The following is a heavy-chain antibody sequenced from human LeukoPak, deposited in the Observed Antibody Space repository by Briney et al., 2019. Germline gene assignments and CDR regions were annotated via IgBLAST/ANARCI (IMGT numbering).Heavy chain of an antibody. CDR2: IYYSGST. J-gene: IGHJ4*02. Sequence: SETLSLTCTVSGGSISSHYWSWIRQPPGKGLEWIGYIYYSGSTNYNPSLKSRVTISVDTSKNQFSLKLSSATAADTAVYYCARHVGYCSSTSCYAGYFDYWGQGTLVTVSS. V-gene: IGHV4-59*08. CDR1: GGSISSHY. D-gene: IGHD2-2*01. CDR3: ARHVGYCSSTSCYAGYFDY.